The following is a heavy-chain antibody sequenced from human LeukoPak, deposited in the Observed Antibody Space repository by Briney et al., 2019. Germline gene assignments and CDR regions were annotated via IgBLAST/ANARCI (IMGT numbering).Heavy chain of an antibody. V-gene: IGHV4-59*08. Sequence: PSETLSPTCSVSGGSISSLYWSWIRQPPGKGLEWIGYIYYTGSTNYNPSLKSRVTMFVDMSKNQFSLRLSSVTAADTAVYYCARHSAYSSSSPFHYWGQGTLVTVSS. CDR3: ARHSAYSSSSPFHY. J-gene: IGHJ4*02. CDR2: IYYTGST. CDR1: GGSISSLY. D-gene: IGHD6-6*01.